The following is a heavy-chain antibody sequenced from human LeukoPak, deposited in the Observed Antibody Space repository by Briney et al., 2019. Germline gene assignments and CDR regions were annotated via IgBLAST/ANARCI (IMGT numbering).Heavy chain of an antibody. V-gene: IGHV1-69*11. J-gene: IGHJ6*03. CDR1: GGTFSSYA. CDR2: IIPILGTA. D-gene: IGHD3-3*01. CDR3: ARGHFGVAPSSYYYYMDV. Sequence: GASVKVSCKASGGTFSSYAISWVRQAPGQGLEWMGRIIPILGTANYAQKFQGRVTITTDESTSTAYMELSSLRSEDTAVYYCARGHFGVAPSSYYYYMDVWGKGTTVTVSS.